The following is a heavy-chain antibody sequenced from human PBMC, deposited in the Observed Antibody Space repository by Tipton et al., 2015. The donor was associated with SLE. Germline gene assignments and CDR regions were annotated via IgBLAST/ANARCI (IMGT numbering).Heavy chain of an antibody. D-gene: IGHD6-6*01. Sequence: SLRLSCAASGFTFSSYAMSWVRQAPGKGLEWVSAISGSGGSTYYADPVKGRFTISRDNSKNTLYLQMNSLRAEDTAVYSCAKDSRIAARSWYFDLWGRGTLVTVSS. CDR1: GFTFSSYA. CDR3: AKDSRIAARSWYFDL. CDR2: ISGSGGST. V-gene: IGHV3-23*01. J-gene: IGHJ2*01.